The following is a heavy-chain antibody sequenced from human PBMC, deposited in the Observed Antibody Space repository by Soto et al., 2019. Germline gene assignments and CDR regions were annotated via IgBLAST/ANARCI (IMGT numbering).Heavy chain of an antibody. V-gene: IGHV4-59*01. CDR3: AREWQQWLSSGFDY. CDR1: GGSISRNY. Sequence: QVQLQESGPGLVRPSETLSLTCTVSGGSISRNYWTWIRQPPGKGLEWIGYVYYTGCTNYNPSLKSRGTISVDTSKNQFSMKLSSVTAADTAVYYCAREWQQWLSSGFDYWGQGTLVTVSS. J-gene: IGHJ4*02. D-gene: IGHD6-19*01. CDR2: VYYTGCT.